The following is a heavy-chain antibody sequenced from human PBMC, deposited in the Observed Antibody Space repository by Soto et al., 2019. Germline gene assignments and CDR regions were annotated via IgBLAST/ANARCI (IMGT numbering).Heavy chain of an antibody. Sequence: DVQLVESGGGLVLRGESLRLSCAASGFTVGSAYMSWVRQAPGKGLEWVAGIYSGGNTYYADSVKDRFTISRDTSKNRLYLQMTSLRAEDAAINYCARDPWVGDLGDYWGQGTPVTVSS. V-gene: IGHV3-66*01. CDR1: GFTVGSAY. CDR3: ARDPWVGDLGDY. J-gene: IGHJ4*02. CDR2: IYSGGNT. D-gene: IGHD4-17*01.